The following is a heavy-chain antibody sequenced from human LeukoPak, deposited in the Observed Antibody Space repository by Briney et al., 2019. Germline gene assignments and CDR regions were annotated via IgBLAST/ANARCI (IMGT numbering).Heavy chain of an antibody. V-gene: IGHV4-4*07. J-gene: IGHJ4*02. CDR3: ARSAGSGFQLDH. CDR2: TYTTGSA. CDR1: GGSISSYY. Sequence: SDTLSLTCTVSGGSISSYYWSWIRHPAGKGLEYIGRTYTTGSANYNPFLKGRVSLSLDTSKNQFSLKLSSVTAADTAVYYCARSAGSGFQLDHWGQGTLVTVSS.